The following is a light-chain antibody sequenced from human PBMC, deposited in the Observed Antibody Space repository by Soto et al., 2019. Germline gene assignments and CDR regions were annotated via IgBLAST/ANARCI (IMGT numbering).Light chain of an antibody. J-gene: IGLJ1*01. CDR3: QAYDSSLSGSGV. V-gene: IGLV1-40*01. Sequence: QSVLRQPPTVSWAPGQRVTISCTGSSSNIGAGYDVHWYQQLPGTAPKPLIYGNSNRPSGSPDRFSGSKSGTSASLAITGLQAEDESDYYCQAYDSSLSGSGVFGTGTKVTVL. CDR2: GNS. CDR1: SSNIGAGYD.